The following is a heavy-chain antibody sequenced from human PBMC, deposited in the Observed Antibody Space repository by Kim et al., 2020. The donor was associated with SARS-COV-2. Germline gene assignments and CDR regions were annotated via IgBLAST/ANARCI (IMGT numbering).Heavy chain of an antibody. D-gene: IGHD7-27*01. CDR1: GFTFTNYP. CDR3: ARRGPNWGFHDY. J-gene: IGHJ4*02. V-gene: IGHV3-23*01. CDR2: ISPGGTTT. Sequence: GGSLRLSCAASGFTFTNYPMTWVRQAPGKGLEWVSTISPGGTTTYYADSVKGRFTISTDNSKDTLFLQMNSLRADDTAIYYCARRGPNWGFHDYWGQGTLVTVSS.